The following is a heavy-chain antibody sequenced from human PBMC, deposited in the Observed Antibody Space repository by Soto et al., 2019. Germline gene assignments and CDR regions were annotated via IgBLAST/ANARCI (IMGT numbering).Heavy chain of an antibody. CDR1: GGSISSSNW. V-gene: IGHV4-4*02. D-gene: IGHD3-10*01. CDR3: VSGADGGNWFDP. CDR2: VYHSGST. Sequence: PSETLSLTCAVSGGSISSSNWWSWVRQPPGKGLDWIGEVYHSGSTSYNPSLKSRVTISVDKSNNQFSLKLTSVTAADTAVYFCVSGADGGNWFDPWGQGTLVTVSS. J-gene: IGHJ5*02.